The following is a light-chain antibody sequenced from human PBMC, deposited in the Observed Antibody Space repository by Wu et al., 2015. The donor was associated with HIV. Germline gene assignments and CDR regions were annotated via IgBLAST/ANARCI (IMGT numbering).Light chain of an antibody. CDR1: QSVNNK. J-gene: IGKJ4*01. CDR2: GAS. CDR3: QQYNYWPT. V-gene: IGKV3-15*01. Sequence: EIVMTQSPATLSVSPGERATLSCRASQSVNNKLAWYQQKPGQAPRLLIYGASTGVTGIPARFTGSGSGTEFTLTISSLQSEDFAVYYCQQYNYWPTFGGGTKVEIK.